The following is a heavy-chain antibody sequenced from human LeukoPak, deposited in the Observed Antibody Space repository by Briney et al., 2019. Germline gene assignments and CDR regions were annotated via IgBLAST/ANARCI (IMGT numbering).Heavy chain of an antibody. V-gene: IGHV1-69*13. CDR1: GYTFTGYY. Sequence: ASVKVSCKASGYTFTGYYMHWVRQAPGQGLEWMGGIIPIFGTANYAQKFQGRVTITADESTSTAYMELSSLRSEDTAVYYCASPSYYYDSSGSGPPYYFDYWGQGTLVTVSS. CDR3: ASPSYYYDSSGSGPPYYFDY. J-gene: IGHJ4*02. D-gene: IGHD3-22*01. CDR2: IIPIFGTA.